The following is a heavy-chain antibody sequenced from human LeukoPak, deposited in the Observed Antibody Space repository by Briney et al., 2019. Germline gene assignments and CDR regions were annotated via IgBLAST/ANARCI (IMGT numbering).Heavy chain of an antibody. J-gene: IGHJ4*02. V-gene: IGHV4-39*07. CDR2: IYYSGST. Sequence: SETLSLTCTVSGGSISSSSYYWGWIRQPPGKGLEWIGSIYYSGSTYYSPSLKSRVTISVDTSKNQFSLKLSSVTAADTAVYYCARVRAAAGLFDYWGQGTLVTVSS. CDR1: GGSISSSSYY. D-gene: IGHD6-13*01. CDR3: ARVRAAAGLFDY.